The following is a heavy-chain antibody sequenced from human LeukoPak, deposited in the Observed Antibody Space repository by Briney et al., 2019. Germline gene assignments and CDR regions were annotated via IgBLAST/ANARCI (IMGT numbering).Heavy chain of an antibody. CDR3: ARDLDGSLFDC. CDR2: TYYRSKWYN. D-gene: IGHD1-1*01. Sequence: SQTLSLTCAISGDSISSNPTTWNWLRQSPSRGLEWLGRTYYRSKWYNDYAVSVKIRITINPHTSKNQFSLQLNSVTPEDTAVYYCARDLDGSLFDCWGQGTLVTVSS. CDR1: GDSISSNPTT. V-gene: IGHV6-1*01. J-gene: IGHJ4*02.